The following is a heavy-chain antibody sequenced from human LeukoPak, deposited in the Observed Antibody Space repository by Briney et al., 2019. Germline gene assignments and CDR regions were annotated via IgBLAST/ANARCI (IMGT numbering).Heavy chain of an antibody. D-gene: IGHD6-13*01. Sequence: SETLSLTCAVYGGSFSGYYWSWIRQPPGKGLEWIGEINHSGSTNYNPSLKSRVTISVDTSKNQLSLKLSSVTAADTAVYYCASGIAAEPGYVRYYGMDVWGQGTTVTVSS. V-gene: IGHV4-34*01. CDR1: GGSFSGYY. CDR2: INHSGST. CDR3: ASGIAAEPGYVRYYGMDV. J-gene: IGHJ6*02.